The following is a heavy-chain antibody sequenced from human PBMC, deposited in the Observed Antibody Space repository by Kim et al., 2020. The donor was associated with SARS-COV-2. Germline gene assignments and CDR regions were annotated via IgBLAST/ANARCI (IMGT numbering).Heavy chain of an antibody. Sequence: SETLSLTCTVSGGSISSYYWSWIRQPPGKGLEWIGYIYYSGSTNYNPSLKSRVTISVDTSKNQFSLKLSSVTAADTAVYYCVRLVTMVEYNWFDPWGQGTLVTVSS. J-gene: IGHJ5*02. CDR3: VRLVTMVEYNWFDP. D-gene: IGHD3-10*01. CDR1: GGSISSYY. CDR2: IYYSGST. V-gene: IGHV4-59*08.